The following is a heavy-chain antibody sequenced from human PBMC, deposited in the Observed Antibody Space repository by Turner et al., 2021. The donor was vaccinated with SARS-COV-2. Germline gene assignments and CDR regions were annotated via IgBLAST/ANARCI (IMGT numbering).Heavy chain of an antibody. D-gene: IGHD6-13*01. V-gene: IGHV3-48*03. J-gene: IGHJ4*02. Sequence: EVQLVESGGGLVQPGGSLRLSCAASGFTLTTYAMNWVRQAAGKGLEWVSYISSSASTIYYADSVKGRFTISRDNAKNSLYLQMNSLIAEDTALYYCARVYSSSLGKGVDYWGQGTLVTVSS. CDR1: GFTLTTYA. CDR3: ARVYSSSLGKGVDY. CDR2: ISSSASTI.